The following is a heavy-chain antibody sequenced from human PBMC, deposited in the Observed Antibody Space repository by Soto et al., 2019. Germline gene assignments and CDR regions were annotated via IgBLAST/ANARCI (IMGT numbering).Heavy chain of an antibody. D-gene: IGHD1-26*01. CDR3: AREVGAPSGWLDP. V-gene: IGHV3-23*01. Sequence: EVQLSESGGDLRQPGGSLRLSCAASGFTFTNYAMTWVRQTPGKGLEWVSGISASGGLKYYADSVQGRFTVSRDNSKNILYLQMDNLRDEDTALYYCAREVGAPSGWLDPWGHGTQVTVSS. CDR2: ISASGGLK. CDR1: GFTFTNYA. J-gene: IGHJ5*02.